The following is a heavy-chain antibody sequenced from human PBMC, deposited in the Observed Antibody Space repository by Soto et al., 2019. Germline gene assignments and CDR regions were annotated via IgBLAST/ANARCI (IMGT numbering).Heavy chain of an antibody. CDR1: GYTFTSYD. CDR3: ARWYGGNSGDY. Sequence: QVQLVQSGAEVKKPGASVKVSCKASGYTFTSYDINWVRQATGQGPEWMGWMNPNSGDTHYAQTFQGSCPMTRNTPISPAYLGLSSLSSEDTAMYYCARWYGGNSGDYWGQGTLVTVSS. V-gene: IGHV1-8*01. CDR2: MNPNSGDT. J-gene: IGHJ4*02. D-gene: IGHD2-21*02.